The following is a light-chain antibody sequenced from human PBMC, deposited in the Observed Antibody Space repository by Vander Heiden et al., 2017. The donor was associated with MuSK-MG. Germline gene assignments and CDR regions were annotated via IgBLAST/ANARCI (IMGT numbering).Light chain of an antibody. V-gene: IGKV3-15*01. CDR3: QQDNNWHPLT. CDR1: QSVSSN. J-gene: IGKJ4*01. CDR2: GAS. Sequence: EIVMTQSPATLSVSPGERATLSCRASQSVSSNLAWYQQKPGQAPRLLIYGASTRATGIPARFSGSGSGTEFTLTISSLQSEDFAVYYCQQDNNWHPLTVGGGTKVEIK.